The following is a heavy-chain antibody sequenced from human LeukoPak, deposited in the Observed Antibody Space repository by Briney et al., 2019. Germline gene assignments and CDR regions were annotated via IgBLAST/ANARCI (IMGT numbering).Heavy chain of an antibody. V-gene: IGHV3-33*01. CDR3: AYSSSWRGFDY. D-gene: IGHD6-13*01. J-gene: IGHJ4*02. Sequence: PGRSLRLSCAASGFTFSTYGMHWVRQAPGKGLEWVAFIWYDGSNKYYADSVKGRFTISRDNSKNTLYLQMNSLRAEDTAVYYCAYSSSWRGFDYWGQGTLVTVSS. CDR2: IWYDGSNK. CDR1: GFTFSTYG.